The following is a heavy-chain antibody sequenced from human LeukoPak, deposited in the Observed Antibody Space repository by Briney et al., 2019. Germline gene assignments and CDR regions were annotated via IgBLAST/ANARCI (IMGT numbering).Heavy chain of an antibody. D-gene: IGHD3-10*01. CDR1: GFTFSDYY. Sequence: AGGSLRLSCAASGFTFSDYYMSWIRQAPEKGLEWVSYISSSGSSIYYADSVKGRFTISRDNAKKSLYLKMNSLRAEDTAVYYCARYGSGSYIYSWGQGTLVTVSS. J-gene: IGHJ4*02. CDR3: ARYGSGSYIYS. CDR2: ISSSGSSI. V-gene: IGHV3-11*01.